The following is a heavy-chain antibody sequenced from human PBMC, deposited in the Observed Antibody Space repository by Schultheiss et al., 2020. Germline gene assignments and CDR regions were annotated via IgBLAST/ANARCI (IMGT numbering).Heavy chain of an antibody. CDR1: GFTVSTTY. Sequence: WGSLRLSCAVSGFTVSTTYMTWVRQAPGKGLEWVSVIYTGGTTYYADSVKGRFTISRENAKNSLYLQMNSLRAGDTAVYYCARGSSGWFFDYWGQGTLVTVSS. J-gene: IGHJ4*02. CDR2: IYTGGTT. V-gene: IGHV3-53*01. CDR3: ARGSSGWFFDY. D-gene: IGHD6-19*01.